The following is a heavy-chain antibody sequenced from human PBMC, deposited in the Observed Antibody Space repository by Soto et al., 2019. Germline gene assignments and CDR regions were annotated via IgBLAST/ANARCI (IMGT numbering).Heavy chain of an antibody. J-gene: IGHJ4*02. CDR2: INPSGVT. CDR3: ARGSQYSGSPYCGY. Sequence: QVHLQQWGAGLLNPSETLSLTCAVYGGSSSGYYWSWMRQAPGKGLEWIGEINPSGVTNYNPSLQSRISVSVDTSKNQFSLRLSSVTAADTAVYYCARGSQYSGSPYCGYWAQGTLVTVSS. CDR1: GGSSSGYY. D-gene: IGHD3-10*01. V-gene: IGHV4-34*02.